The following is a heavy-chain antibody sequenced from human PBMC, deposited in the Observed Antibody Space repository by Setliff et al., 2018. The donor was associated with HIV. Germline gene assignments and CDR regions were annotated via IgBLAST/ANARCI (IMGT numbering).Heavy chain of an antibody. CDR1: GFTLSTYR. D-gene: IGHD1-7*01. CDR2: IIRDSSYI. V-gene: IGHV3-21*01. Sequence: GGSLRLSCVASGFTLSTYRMNWVRQAPGKGLEWVSSIIRDSSYIFDADSVKGRFTISRDNAQNSLYLQMNNLRVEDTAVYYRARDGTTLLAAMDVWGKGTTVTVSS. J-gene: IGHJ6*03. CDR3: ARDGTTLLAAMDV.